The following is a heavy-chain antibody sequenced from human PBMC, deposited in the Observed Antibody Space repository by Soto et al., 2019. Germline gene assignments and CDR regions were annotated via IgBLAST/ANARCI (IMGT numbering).Heavy chain of an antibody. CDR1: GYTFTGYY. CDR3: ARANSGDDDEFDY. Sequence: ASVKVSCKASGYTFTGYYMHWVRQAPGQGLEWMGWINPSSGGTNYAQQVQGRVTMTRDTSISSAYMELSGLRSDDTAVYFCARANSGDDDEFDYWGQGTPATVSS. V-gene: IGHV1-2*02. J-gene: IGHJ4*02. CDR2: INPSSGGT. D-gene: IGHD5-12*01.